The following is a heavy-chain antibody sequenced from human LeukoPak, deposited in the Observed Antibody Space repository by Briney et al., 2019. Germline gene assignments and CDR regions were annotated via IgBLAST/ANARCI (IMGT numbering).Heavy chain of an antibody. Sequence: AGGSLRLSCAASGFTFDDYAIHWVRQGPGKGLEWVSGITWSSGIIGYADSVKGRFTISRDNAKNSLYLQMNSLRVEDTALYYCAKASDNVFERFYFDYWGQGTLVTVAS. CDR2: ITWSSGII. V-gene: IGHV3-9*01. J-gene: IGHJ4*02. D-gene: IGHD1-14*01. CDR1: GFTFDDYA. CDR3: AKASDNVFERFYFDY.